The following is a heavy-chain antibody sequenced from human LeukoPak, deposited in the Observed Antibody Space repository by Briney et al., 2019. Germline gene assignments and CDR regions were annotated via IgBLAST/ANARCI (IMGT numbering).Heavy chain of an antibody. V-gene: IGHV4-39*07. Sequence: SETLSLTCTVTGGSITSSKYYWAWIRQPPGKGLDWIGSMYHSGATYYNPSFNSRVTISVDTSNNQFSLKLNSVTAADTALYYCAKIPTRETRYNWFDSWGQGALVTVSS. CDR1: GGSITSSKYY. J-gene: IGHJ5*01. CDR2: MYHSGAT. CDR3: AKIPTRETRYNWFDS.